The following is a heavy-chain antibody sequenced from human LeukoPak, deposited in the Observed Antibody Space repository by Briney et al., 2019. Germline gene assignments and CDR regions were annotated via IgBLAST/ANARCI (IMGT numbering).Heavy chain of an antibody. Sequence: GGSLRLSCAASGFIFTDFWMPWIRQAPGGGQVWVSRVKGDGISTLYADSVKGRFTISRDNAKNTLYLQMNNLRADDTALYYCATGPYSAFGMWGQGTMVTVSS. D-gene: IGHD2-21*01. CDR2: VKGDGIST. V-gene: IGHV3-74*01. J-gene: IGHJ3*02. CDR1: GFIFTDFW. CDR3: ATGPYSAFGM.